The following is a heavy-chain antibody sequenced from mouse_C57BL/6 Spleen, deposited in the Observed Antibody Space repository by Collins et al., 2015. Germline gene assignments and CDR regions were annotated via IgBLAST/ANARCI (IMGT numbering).Heavy chain of an antibody. D-gene: IGHD1-2*01. V-gene: IGHV9-2-1*01. CDR3: ARVTTATHWYFDV. CDR1: GYTFTDYS. Sequence: QIQLVQSGPELKKPGETVKISCKASGYTFTDYSMHWVKQAPGKGLKWMGWINTETGEPTYADDFKGRFAFSLETSASTAYLQINNLKNEDTATYFCARVTTATHWYFDVWGAGTTVTVSS. CDR2: INTETGEP. J-gene: IGHJ1*01.